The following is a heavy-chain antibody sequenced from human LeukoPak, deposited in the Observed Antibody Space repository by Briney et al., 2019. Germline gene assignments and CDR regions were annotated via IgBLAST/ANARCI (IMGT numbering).Heavy chain of an antibody. J-gene: IGHJ1*01. CDR1: GGSISSYY. CDR2: IYYSGST. V-gene: IGHV4-59*01. D-gene: IGHD6-13*01. Sequence: SETLSLTCTVSGGSISSYYWSWIRQPPGKGLEWIGYIYYSGSTNYNPSLKSRVTISVDTSKNQFSLKLSSVTAADTAVYYCARVRSIAAAVQYFQHWGQGTLVTVSS. CDR3: ARVRSIAAAVQYFQH.